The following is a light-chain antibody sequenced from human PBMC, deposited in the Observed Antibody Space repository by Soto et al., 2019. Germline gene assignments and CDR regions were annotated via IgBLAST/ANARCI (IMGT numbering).Light chain of an antibody. V-gene: IGKV3-20*01. CDR2: GAS. Sequence: EIVLTQSPGPLPLSPGERATLSCRASQGVSSSYLAWYQQKPGQAPRPLIYGASSRATGIPARFSGSGSGTDFTLTISRLEPEDFAVYYCQQYGTPPLTFGPGAKVDIK. J-gene: IGKJ3*01. CDR3: QQYGTPPLT. CDR1: QGVSSSY.